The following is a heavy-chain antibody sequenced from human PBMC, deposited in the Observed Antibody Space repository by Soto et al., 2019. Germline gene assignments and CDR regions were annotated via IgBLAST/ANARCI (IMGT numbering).Heavy chain of an antibody. CDR3: ARGGIAVDGTAYYYGMDV. V-gene: IGHV6-1*01. Sequence: QTLSLTCAISGDSVSSNSAAWNWIRQSPSRGLEWLGRTYYTSKWYNDYAVSVKSRITIDPDTSKNQFSLQLNSVTPENTAVYYCARGGIAVDGTAYYYGMDVWGQGTTVTVSS. CDR1: GDSVSSNSAA. J-gene: IGHJ6*02. CDR2: TYYTSKWYN. D-gene: IGHD6-19*01.